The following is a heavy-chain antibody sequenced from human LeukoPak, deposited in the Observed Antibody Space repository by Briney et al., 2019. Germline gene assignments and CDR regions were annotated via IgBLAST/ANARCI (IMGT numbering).Heavy chain of an antibody. J-gene: IGHJ4*02. CDR2: IYPGDSAT. V-gene: IGHV5-51*01. CDR1: GYSFTSYW. D-gene: IGHD6-19*01. Sequence: GGSLKISCEGSGYSFTSYWIGWVRQMPGKGLEWMGLIYPGDSATRYSPSFQGLVTISVDKSITTAYLQWSSLKASDTAMYYCAKRRAVAGQYYFDYWGQGTLVTVSS. CDR3: AKRRAVAGQYYFDY.